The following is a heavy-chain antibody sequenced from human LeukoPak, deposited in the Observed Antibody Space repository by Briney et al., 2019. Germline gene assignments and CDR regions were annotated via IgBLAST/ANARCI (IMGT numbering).Heavy chain of an antibody. CDR1: GYTLTELS. CDR2: FDPEDGET. D-gene: IGHD4-17*01. CDR3: ATRDYGDYAFDY. J-gene: IGHJ4*02. Sequence: GASVKVSCKVSGYTLTELSMHWVRQAPGKGLEWMGGFDPEDGETIYAQKFQGRVTMTEDTSTDTAYMELSSLRSEDTAVYYCATRDYGDYAFDYWGQGTLVTVSS. V-gene: IGHV1-24*01.